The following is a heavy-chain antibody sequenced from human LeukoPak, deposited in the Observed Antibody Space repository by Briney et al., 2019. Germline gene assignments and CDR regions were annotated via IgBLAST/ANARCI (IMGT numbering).Heavy chain of an antibody. Sequence: SETLSLTCTVSGGSISSGSYYWSWIRQPAGKGLEWIGRIYTSGSTNYNPALKSRFTISVDRAKNRFSLKLSSVTAADTAVYYCASLVTKYGSGSYHFDYWGQGTLVTVSS. CDR3: ASLVTKYGSGSYHFDY. J-gene: IGHJ4*02. CDR1: GGSISSGSYY. CDR2: IYTSGST. D-gene: IGHD3-10*01. V-gene: IGHV4-61*02.